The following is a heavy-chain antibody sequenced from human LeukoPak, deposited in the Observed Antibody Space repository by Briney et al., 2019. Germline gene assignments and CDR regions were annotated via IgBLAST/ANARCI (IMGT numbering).Heavy chain of an antibody. CDR2: IYPGDSDT. CDR3: ARLYQELTPYNWFDP. Sequence: NSGESLKISCKGSGYSFTSYWIGWVRQMPGKGLEWMGIIYPGDSDTRYSPSFQGQVTISADKSISTAYLQWSSLKASDTAMYYCARLYQELTPYNWFDPWGQGTLVTVSS. V-gene: IGHV5-51*01. J-gene: IGHJ5*02. D-gene: IGHD2-2*01. CDR1: GYSFTSYW.